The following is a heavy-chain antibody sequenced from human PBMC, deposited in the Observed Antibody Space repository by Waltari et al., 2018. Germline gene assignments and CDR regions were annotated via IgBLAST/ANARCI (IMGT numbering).Heavy chain of an antibody. CDR2: IIPMFGKE. V-gene: IGHV1-69*13. CDR1: GYPFNNYA. J-gene: IGHJ5*02. CDR3: ARGYAHCNDGGCFSNWLDP. Sequence: QVHLVQSGAEVKKPGSSVKVSGTAPGYPFNNYAVTWVLQAPGQGLEWMGGIIPMFGKEKYAQKFQGRLTIAADESTSTAYMELRSLTSEDTATYYCARGYAHCNDGGCFSNWLDPWGQGTLVTVSS. D-gene: IGHD2-15*01.